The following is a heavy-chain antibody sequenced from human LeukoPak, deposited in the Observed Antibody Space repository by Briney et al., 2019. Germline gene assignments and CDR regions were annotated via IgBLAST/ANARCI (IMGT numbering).Heavy chain of an antibody. CDR1: GYSITSGYF. Sequence: SETLSLTCPVSGYSITSGYFWGWIRQHPRKAMEWIGYIYHNGDTFYNPSLRSRVNLLVETSKNQFFLSLDSVTAADTAVYYCVRAEGVGIFDVWGQGILVSVSS. CDR3: VRAEGVGIFDV. CDR2: IYHNGDT. J-gene: IGHJ4*02. D-gene: IGHD3-3*01. V-gene: IGHV4-38-2*02.